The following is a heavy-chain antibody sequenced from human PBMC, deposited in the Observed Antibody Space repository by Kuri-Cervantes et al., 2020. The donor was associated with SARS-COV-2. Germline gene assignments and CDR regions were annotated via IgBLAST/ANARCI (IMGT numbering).Heavy chain of an antibody. J-gene: IGHJ6*02. CDR2: INPNSGGT. CDR1: GYTFTGYY. CDR3: ARDLIRGYSYGFFGMDV. Sequence: ASVKVSCKASGYTFTGYYMHWVRQAPGQGLEWMGWINPNSGGTNYAQKSQGWVTMTRDTSISTAYMELSRLRSDDTAVYYCARDLIRGYSYGFFGMDVWGQGTTVTVSS. D-gene: IGHD5-18*01. V-gene: IGHV1-2*04.